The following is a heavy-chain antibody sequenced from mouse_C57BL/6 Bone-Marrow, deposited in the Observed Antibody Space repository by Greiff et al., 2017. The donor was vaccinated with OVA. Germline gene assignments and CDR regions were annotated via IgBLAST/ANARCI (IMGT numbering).Heavy chain of an antibody. Sequence: EVKLMESGPELVKPGASVKISCKASGYSFTGYFMNWVKQSHGKSLEWIGRINPYNGDTFYNQKFKGKATLTVDKSSSTAHMELLSLTSEDFAVYYCAKGIYGSSPYYYAMDYWGQGTSVTVSS. CDR2: INPYNGDT. D-gene: IGHD1-1*01. CDR1: GYSFTGYF. V-gene: IGHV1-37*01. J-gene: IGHJ4*01. CDR3: AKGIYGSSPYYYAMDY.